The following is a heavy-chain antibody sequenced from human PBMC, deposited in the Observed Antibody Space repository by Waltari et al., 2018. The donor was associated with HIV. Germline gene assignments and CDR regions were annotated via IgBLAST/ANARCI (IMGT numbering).Heavy chain of an antibody. Sequence: QVQLVESGGDLVKPGGSLRLSCVASGISFSDSYMTWIRQAPGKGLEGLTYISPRESIVNYADSVQGRFTVSRDNAKNSPYLQMTSLRAEDTAVHYCARSHCEPKRCILDNVYDVDVWGKGTTVTVSS. D-gene: IGHD2-21*01. CDR1: GISFSDSY. CDR2: ISPRESIV. V-gene: IGHV3-11*01. CDR3: ARSHCEPKRCILDNVYDVDV. J-gene: IGHJ6*04.